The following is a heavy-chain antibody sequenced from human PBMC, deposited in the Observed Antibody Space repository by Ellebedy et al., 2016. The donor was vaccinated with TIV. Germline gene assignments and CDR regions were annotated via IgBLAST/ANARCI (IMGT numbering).Heavy chain of an antibody. CDR1: GFTFSSYW. V-gene: IGHV3-74*01. CDR2: INSDGSST. CDR3: AGRAYNWNDGSLFDY. D-gene: IGHD1-1*01. J-gene: IGHJ4*02. Sequence: GESLKISCAASGFTFSSYWMHWVRQAPGKGLVWVSRINSDGSSTSYADSVKGRFTISRDNAKNSLYLQMNSLRAEDTAVYYCAGRAYNWNDGSLFDYWGQGTLVTVSS.